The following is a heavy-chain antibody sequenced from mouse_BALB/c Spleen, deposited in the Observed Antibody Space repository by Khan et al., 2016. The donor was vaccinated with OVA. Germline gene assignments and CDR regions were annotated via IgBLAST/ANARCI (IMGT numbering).Heavy chain of an antibody. CDR1: GFTFSTYA. D-gene: IGHD2-1*01. CDR3: ARSPYGNFAY. V-gene: IGHV5-9-1*01. CDR2: INSDGDYT. J-gene: IGHJ3*01. Sequence: DVMLVESGGGLVKPGGSLKLSCAASGFTFSTYAMSWIRQTPEKRLEWVATINSDGDYTYYPDSVTGRFTISRDNAKNTLYLQMSSLRSEDTAMYDCARSPYGNFAYWGHGTLVTVSA.